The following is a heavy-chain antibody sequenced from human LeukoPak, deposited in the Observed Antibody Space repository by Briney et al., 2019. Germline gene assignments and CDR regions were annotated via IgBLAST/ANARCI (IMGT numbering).Heavy chain of an antibody. CDR1: GGTFISYA. Sequence: SVTVSFQASGGTFISYAISWVRPAPGQGLAWMGRIIPILGIANYAQKFQGRVTITADKSTSTAYMELSSLRSEDTAVYYCARDHLGEVAAAGLYSPFDIWGQGTMVTVSS. D-gene: IGHD6-13*01. CDR2: IIPILGIA. J-gene: IGHJ3*02. V-gene: IGHV1-69*04. CDR3: ARDHLGEVAAAGLYSPFDI.